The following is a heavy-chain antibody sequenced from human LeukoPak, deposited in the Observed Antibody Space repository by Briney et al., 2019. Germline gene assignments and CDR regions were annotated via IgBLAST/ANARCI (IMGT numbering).Heavy chain of an antibody. D-gene: IGHD6-6*01. Sequence: SETLSLTCTVSGGSLSSYYWSWIRQPPGKGLEWIGYIYYSGSTNYNPSLKSRVTISVDTSKNQFSLKLSSVTAADTAVYYCARDRGGYSSSGFDPWGQGTLVTVSS. CDR3: ARDRGGYSSSGFDP. J-gene: IGHJ5*02. CDR1: GGSLSSYY. CDR2: IYYSGST. V-gene: IGHV4-59*01.